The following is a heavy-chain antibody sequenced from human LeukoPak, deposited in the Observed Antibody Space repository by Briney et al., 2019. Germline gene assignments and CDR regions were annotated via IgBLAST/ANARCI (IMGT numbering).Heavy chain of an antibody. Sequence: GESLKISCKGPGYSFTSDWIGWVRQMPGKGLEWMGIIYPGDSDTRYSPSFQGQVTISAYKSISNAYLQWSSPEASDTAKYYFARNSSSLGLDYWGQGTLVTVSS. J-gene: IGHJ4*01. CDR3: ARNSSSLGLDY. CDR2: IYPGDSDT. V-gene: IGHV5-51*01. CDR1: GYSFTSDW. D-gene: IGHD6-13*01.